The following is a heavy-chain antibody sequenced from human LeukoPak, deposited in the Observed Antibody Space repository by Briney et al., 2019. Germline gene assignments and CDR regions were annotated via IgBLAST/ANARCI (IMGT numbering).Heavy chain of an antibody. Sequence: SEPLSLTCAVYGGSLSGYYWIWIRQPPGKGRVGIGEINHSGSTNYNPSLKSRVTISVDTSKNQSALKLSSVTAADTAVYYCASFKSSGWYRFDYWGQGTLVTVSS. V-gene: IGHV4-34*01. D-gene: IGHD6-19*01. CDR3: ASFKSSGWYRFDY. J-gene: IGHJ4*02. CDR2: INHSGST. CDR1: GGSLSGYY.